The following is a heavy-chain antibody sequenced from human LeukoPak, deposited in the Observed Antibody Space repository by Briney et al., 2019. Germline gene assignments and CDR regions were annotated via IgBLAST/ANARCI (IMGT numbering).Heavy chain of an antibody. D-gene: IGHD4-17*01. CDR1: GFTFSSYG. CDR3: ARDRAVTYYFDY. J-gene: IGHJ4*02. V-gene: IGHV3-33*08. Sequence: GRSLRLSCAASGFTFSSYGMHWVRQAPGKGLEWVAVIWYDGSNKYYADSVKGRFTISRDNSKNTLYLQMNSLRAEDTAVYYCARDRAVTYYFDYWGQGTLVTVSS. CDR2: IWYDGSNK.